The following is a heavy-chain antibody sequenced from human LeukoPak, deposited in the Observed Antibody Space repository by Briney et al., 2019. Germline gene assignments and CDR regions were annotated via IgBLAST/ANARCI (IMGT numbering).Heavy chain of an antibody. J-gene: IGHJ3*02. CDR3: ASGDFTAPDAFDI. V-gene: IGHV4-59*08. CDR2: VFYTGTT. CDR1: GGSISTYY. D-gene: IGHD3-10*01. Sequence: PSETLSLTCTVSGGSISTYYWSWVRQPPGKGLEWIGNVFYTGTTKYDPSLQSRVTISLDTSQSQFSLRLSSVTAADTAVYYCASGDFTAPDAFDIWGQGTMVTVSS.